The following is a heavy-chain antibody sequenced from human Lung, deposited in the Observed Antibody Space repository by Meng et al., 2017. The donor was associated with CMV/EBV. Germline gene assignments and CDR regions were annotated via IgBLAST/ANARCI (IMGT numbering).Heavy chain of an antibody. D-gene: IGHD3-9*01. CDR2: ISTYNGNT. Sequence: QVRLGQSGAEVKKPGASVKVSCKASGYTFTSYGLSWGRQAPGQGLEGMGWISTYNGNTNYAQKLQGRVTMTTDTSTSTVYMEVRSLRSDDTAVYYCARVWNYDILTGYYTHYFDYWGQGTLVTVSS. CDR3: ARVWNYDILTGYYTHYFDY. J-gene: IGHJ4*02. CDR1: GYTFTSYG. V-gene: IGHV1-18*01.